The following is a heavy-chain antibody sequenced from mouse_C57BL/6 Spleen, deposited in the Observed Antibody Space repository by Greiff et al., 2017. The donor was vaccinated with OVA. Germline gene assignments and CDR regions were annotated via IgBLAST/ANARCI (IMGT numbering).Heavy chain of an antibody. Sequence: VQLQQSGPGPVKPGASVKIFCKASGYSFTGYYMNRVKQSLEKSFEWIGEILPSTGGTTYNQKFKAQATLTVNKSSSTANMQLKSLTSEDSAVYYGARGEGNSYAMDYWGQGTSVTVSS. J-gene: IGHJ4*01. CDR3: ARGEGNSYAMDY. V-gene: IGHV1-42*01. CDR1: GYSFTGYY. CDR2: ILPSTGGT. D-gene: IGHD2-1*01.